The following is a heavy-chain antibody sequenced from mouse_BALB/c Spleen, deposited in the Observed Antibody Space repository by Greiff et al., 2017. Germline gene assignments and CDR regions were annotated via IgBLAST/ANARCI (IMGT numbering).Heavy chain of an antibody. Sequence: EVMLVESGGGLVKPGGSLKLSCAASGFTFSDYYMYWVRQTPEKRLEWVATISDGGSYTYYPDSVKGRFTISRDNAKNTLYLQMSSLKSEDTAMYYCARHDDYDEAMDYWGQGTSVTVSS. V-gene: IGHV5-4*02. D-gene: IGHD2-4*01. J-gene: IGHJ4*01. CDR1: GFTFSDYY. CDR3: ARHDDYDEAMDY. CDR2: ISDGGSYT.